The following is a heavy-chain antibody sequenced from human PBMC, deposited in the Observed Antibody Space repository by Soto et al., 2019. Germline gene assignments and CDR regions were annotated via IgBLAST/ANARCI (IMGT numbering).Heavy chain of an antibody. CDR2: ISWNSGSI. CDR3: ARVRWKEKPGMDV. J-gene: IGHJ6*04. CDR1: GFTFDDYA. V-gene: IGHV3-9*01. Sequence: GGSLRLSCAASGFTFDDYAMHWVRQAPGKGLEWVSGISWNSGSIGYADSVKGRFTISRDNAKNSLYLQMNSLRAEDTALYYCARVRWKEKPGMDVGGKGPRLT. D-gene: IGHD1-1*01.